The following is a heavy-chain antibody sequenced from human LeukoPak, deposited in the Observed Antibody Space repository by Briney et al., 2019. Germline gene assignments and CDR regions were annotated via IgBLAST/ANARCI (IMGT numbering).Heavy chain of an antibody. J-gene: IGHJ4*02. V-gene: IGHV4-61*08. CDR1: GGSISSGGYS. CDR2: IYNSGSST. D-gene: IGHD3-10*01. CDR3: VRDRELTC. Sequence: SETLSLTCAVSGGSISSGGYSWSWIRQPPGKGLEWIGYIYNSGSSTIYNPSLQSRVTISVDMSKNQFSLRLSSVTAADTAVYFCVRDRELTCWGQGILVTVSS.